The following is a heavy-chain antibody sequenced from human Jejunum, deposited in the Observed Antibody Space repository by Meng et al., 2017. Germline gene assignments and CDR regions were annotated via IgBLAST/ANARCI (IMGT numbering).Heavy chain of an antibody. V-gene: IGHV3-66*02. CDR3: ARGRGGY. J-gene: IGHJ4*01. Sequence: GESLKISCVASEVSVRSDFMSWVRQAPGKGLECVSLISMEGDIYYADSVKGRFTISRDNSKNTLYLQMNSLRTEDTAVYYCARGRGGYWGQGTRVTVSS. CDR1: EVSVRSDF. CDR2: ISMEGDI. D-gene: IGHD3-10*01.